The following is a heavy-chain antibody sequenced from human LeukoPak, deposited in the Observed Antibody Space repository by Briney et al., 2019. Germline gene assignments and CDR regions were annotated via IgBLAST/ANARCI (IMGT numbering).Heavy chain of an antibody. D-gene: IGHD3-16*02. CDR1: GFTFSTYA. CDR2: ISGSGANT. CDR3: AKGRAGYTNPYYFDY. V-gene: IGHV3-23*01. J-gene: IGHJ4*02. Sequence: GGSLGLSCAASGFTFSTYAMSWVRQAPGKGLEWVSTISGSGANTYYADSVRGRFTISRDNSKNTLYLHMNSLRAEDTAVYYCAKGRAGYTNPYYFDYWGQGTLVTVSP.